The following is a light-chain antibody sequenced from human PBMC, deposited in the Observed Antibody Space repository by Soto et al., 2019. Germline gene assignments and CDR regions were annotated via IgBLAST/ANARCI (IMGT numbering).Light chain of an antibody. CDR1: QSVSSNY. V-gene: IGKV3-20*01. J-gene: IGKJ1*01. CDR3: QQYGSSPRT. Sequence: VMTQSPDTLSVSPGERATLSCRASQSVSSNYLAWFQQKSGQAPRLLIYGASSRATGIPDRFGASGSGTDFTLTISRLEPEDFAVYYCQQYGSSPRTFGQGTKVDIK. CDR2: GAS.